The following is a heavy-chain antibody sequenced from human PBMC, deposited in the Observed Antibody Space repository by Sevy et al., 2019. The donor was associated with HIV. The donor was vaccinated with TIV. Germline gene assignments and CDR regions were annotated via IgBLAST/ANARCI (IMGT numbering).Heavy chain of an antibody. Sequence: GGSLRLSCAVSGFTVSNNYMTWVRQAPGKGLEWVSVIYSGGRTEYADSVKGRFSISRDNSKNTLYLQMNSLRVEDTAGYYCGRAGQYYYGSGNYSYGWGQGTLVTVSS. V-gene: IGHV3-53*01. CDR3: GRAGQYYYGSGNYSYG. D-gene: IGHD3-10*01. CDR2: IYSGGRT. CDR1: GFTVSNNY. J-gene: IGHJ4*02.